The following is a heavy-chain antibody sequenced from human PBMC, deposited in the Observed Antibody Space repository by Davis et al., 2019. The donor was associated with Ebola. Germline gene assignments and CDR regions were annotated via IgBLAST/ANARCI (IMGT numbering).Heavy chain of an antibody. CDR1: GFTFSDYY. J-gene: IGHJ6*02. V-gene: IGHV3-11*06. D-gene: IGHD2-2*01. CDR3: ARDLPAVPAASRYYYYGMDV. Sequence: PGGSLRLSCAASGFTFSDYYMSWIRQAPGKGLEWVSYISSSSSYTNYADSVKGRFTISRGNAKNSLYLQMNSLRAEDTAVYYCARDLPAVPAASRYYYYGMDVWGQGTTVTVSS. CDR2: ISSSSSYT.